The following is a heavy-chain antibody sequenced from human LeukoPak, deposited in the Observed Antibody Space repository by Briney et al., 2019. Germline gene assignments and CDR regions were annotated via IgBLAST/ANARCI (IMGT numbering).Heavy chain of an antibody. Sequence: GGSLRLSCAASGFTFSSYGMHWVRQAPGKGLEWVAVIWYDGSNKYYADSVKGRFTISRDNSKNTLYLQMNSLRAEDTAVYYCARAGLGSGFRAFVIWGQGQWSPSLQ. CDR1: GFTFSSYG. V-gene: IGHV3-33*01. D-gene: IGHD3/OR15-3a*01. CDR2: IWYDGSNK. J-gene: IGHJ3*02. CDR3: ARAGLGSGFRAFVI.